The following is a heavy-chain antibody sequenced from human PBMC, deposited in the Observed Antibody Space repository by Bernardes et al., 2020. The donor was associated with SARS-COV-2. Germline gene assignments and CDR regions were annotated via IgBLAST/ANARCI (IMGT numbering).Heavy chain of an antibody. D-gene: IGHD3-3*01. V-gene: IGHV3-43*01. CDR3: AKGAVIGGYYQYYFDY. CDR2: ISWDGGST. Sequence: GGSLRLSRAASGFTFDDYTMHWVRQAPGKGLEWVSLISWDGGSTYYADSVKGRFTISRDNSKNSLYLQMNSLRTEDTALYYCAKGAVIGGYYQYYFDYWGQGTLVTVSS. J-gene: IGHJ4*02. CDR1: GFTFDDYT.